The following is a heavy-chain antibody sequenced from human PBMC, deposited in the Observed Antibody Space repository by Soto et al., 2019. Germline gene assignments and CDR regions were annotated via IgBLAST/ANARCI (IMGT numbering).Heavy chain of an antibody. CDR3: ARPIGYYYDSSGFQYAFDL. CDR1: GVSISTRDYY. CDR2: GYDSGST. Sequence: TSETLSLTCTVSGVSISTRDYYCAWIRQPPGKGLEWIGSGYDSGSTYYNPSLKRRVTISVDSSKNQVSLRLNSVTAADTAVYYCARPIGYYYDSSGFQYAFDLWGQGTMVTVS. J-gene: IGHJ3*01. D-gene: IGHD3-22*01. V-gene: IGHV4-39*01.